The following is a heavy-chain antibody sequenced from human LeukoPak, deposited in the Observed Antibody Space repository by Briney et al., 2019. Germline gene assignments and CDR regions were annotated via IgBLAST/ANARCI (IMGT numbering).Heavy chain of an antibody. CDR1: GFTFSSYG. J-gene: IGHJ6*02. Sequence: PGRSLRLSCAASGFTFSSYGMHWVRQAPGKGLEWEAVISYDGSNKYYADSVKGRFTISRDNSKNTLCLQMNSLRAEDAAVYYCAKDSLGAARGYYYYGMDVWGQGTTVTVSS. D-gene: IGHD3-3*01. V-gene: IGHV3-30*18. CDR3: AKDSLGAARGYYYYGMDV. CDR2: ISYDGSNK.